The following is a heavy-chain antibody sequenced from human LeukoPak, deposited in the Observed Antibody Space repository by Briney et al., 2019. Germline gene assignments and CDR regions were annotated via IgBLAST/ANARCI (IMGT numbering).Heavy chain of an antibody. CDR3: ARAYSERYGLGYYYMDV. Sequence: GGSLRLSCAASGFTFSTYTMNWVRQAPGKGLEWVSSITTSSSYIYYADSVKGRFTISRDNAKKSLYLQMNSLRVEDTAVYYCARAYSERYGLGYYYMDVWGKGTTVTVSS. CDR2: ITTSSSYI. J-gene: IGHJ6*03. CDR1: GFTFSTYT. V-gene: IGHV3-21*01. D-gene: IGHD1-26*01.